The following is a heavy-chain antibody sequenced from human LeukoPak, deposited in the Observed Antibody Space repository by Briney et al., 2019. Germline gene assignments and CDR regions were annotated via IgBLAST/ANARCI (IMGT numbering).Heavy chain of an antibody. Sequence: GESLKISCKGSGYSFTSYWIGWVRQMPGKGLEWMGIIYPGDSDTRYSPSFQGQVTISADKSISTAYLQWNSLKASDAAMYYCARQEYCSGASCYTWFDPGGQGTLVTVSS. CDR3: ARQEYCSGASCYTWFDP. CDR1: GYSFTSYW. CDR2: IYPGDSDT. D-gene: IGHD2-15*01. V-gene: IGHV5-51*01. J-gene: IGHJ5*02.